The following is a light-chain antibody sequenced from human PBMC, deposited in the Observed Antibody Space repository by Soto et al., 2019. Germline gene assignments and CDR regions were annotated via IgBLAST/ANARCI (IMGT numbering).Light chain of an antibody. CDR1: SSNIGAGYD. J-gene: IGLJ2*01. CDR2: GNS. V-gene: IGLV1-40*01. Sequence: QAVLTQPPSVCGAPGQRVTISCTGSSSNIGAGYDVHWYQQLPGTAPKLLIYGNSHRPSGVPDRFSGSKSGTSASLAITGLQAEDEADYYCQSYDSSLSGHVVFGGGTKLTVL. CDR3: QSYDSSLSGHVV.